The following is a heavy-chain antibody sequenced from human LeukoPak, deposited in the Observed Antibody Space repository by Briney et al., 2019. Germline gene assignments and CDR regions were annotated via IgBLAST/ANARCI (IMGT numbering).Heavy chain of an antibody. D-gene: IGHD6-13*01. V-gene: IGHV4-59*01. Sequence: SETLSLTCTVSGGSISSYYWSWIRQPPGKGLEWIGYIYYGGSTNYNPSLKSRVTISVDTSKNQFSLKLSSVTAADTAVYYCARGLGIAAAGSWGQGTLVTVSS. CDR2: IYYGGST. CDR1: GGSISSYY. CDR3: ARGLGIAAAGS. J-gene: IGHJ4*02.